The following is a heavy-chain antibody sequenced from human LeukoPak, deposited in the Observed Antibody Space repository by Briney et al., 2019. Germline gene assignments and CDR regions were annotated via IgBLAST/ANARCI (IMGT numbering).Heavy chain of an antibody. D-gene: IGHD3-22*01. Sequence: PGRSLRLSCAASGFTFRSYGMHWVRQAPGKGLEWVAIISYDGGNKQYADSVKGRFTISRDNSKNTLYLQMNSLRAEDTAVFHCAKSWGVEYNSGFYSGIDYWGQGTLVTVSS. CDR2: ISYDGGNK. CDR3: AKSWGVEYNSGFYSGIDY. CDR1: GFTFRSYG. V-gene: IGHV3-30*18. J-gene: IGHJ4*02.